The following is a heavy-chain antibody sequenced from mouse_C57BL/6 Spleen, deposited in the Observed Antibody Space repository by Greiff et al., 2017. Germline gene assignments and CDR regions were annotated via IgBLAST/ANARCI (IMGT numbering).Heavy chain of an antibody. Sequence: EVQLQASGPGLVKPSPSLSLTCSVTGYSITSGYYWNWIRQFPGNKLEWMGYISYDGSNNYNPSLKNRISITRDTSKNQFFLKLNSVTTEDTATYYCAREGYYGSSYYYFDYWGQGTTLTVSS. J-gene: IGHJ2*01. CDR1: GYSITSGYY. CDR2: ISYDGSN. V-gene: IGHV3-6*01. CDR3: AREGYYGSSYYYFDY. D-gene: IGHD1-1*01.